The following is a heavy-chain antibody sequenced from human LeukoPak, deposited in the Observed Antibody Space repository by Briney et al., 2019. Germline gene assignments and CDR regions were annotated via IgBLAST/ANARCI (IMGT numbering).Heavy chain of an antibody. J-gene: IGHJ4*02. CDR2: IYYSGST. V-gene: IGHV4-59*01. D-gene: IGHD3-22*01. Sequence: SETLSLTCTVSGGSISSYYWSWIRQPPGKGLEWLGYIYYSGSTNYNPSLKSRVTISVDTSKNQFSLKLSSVTAADTAVYYCARATWLPVGLYYYDSSGYYYYSDSWGQGTLVTVSS. CDR3: ARATWLPVGLYYYDSSGYYYYSDS. CDR1: GGSISSYY.